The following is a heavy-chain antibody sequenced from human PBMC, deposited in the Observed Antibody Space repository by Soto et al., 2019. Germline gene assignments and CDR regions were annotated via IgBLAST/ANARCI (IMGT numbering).Heavy chain of an antibody. CDR1: GFMFSTYW. J-gene: IGHJ4*02. Sequence: EVQLVESGGGLVQPGGSLRLSCAASGFMFSTYWMTWVRQAPGKGLEWVANIKQDGSEKYYVDSVKGRFSVSRDNAENSLHLQISSLRVDATAVYYCAKNGLPYGSSWLDHWGQGTLVTVSS. D-gene: IGHD6-13*01. CDR3: AKNGLPYGSSWLDH. CDR2: IKQDGSEK. V-gene: IGHV3-7*03.